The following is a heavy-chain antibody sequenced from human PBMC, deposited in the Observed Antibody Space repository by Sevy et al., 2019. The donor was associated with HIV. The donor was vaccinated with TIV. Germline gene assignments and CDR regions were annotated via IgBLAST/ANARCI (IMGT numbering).Heavy chain of an antibody. D-gene: IGHD3-22*01. V-gene: IGHV1-18*01. CDR3: ARDRRYYDSSGYYYDD. J-gene: IGHJ4*02. CDR2: ISAYNGNT. CDR1: GYTFTSYG. Sequence: ASVKVSCKASGYTFTSYGISWVRQAPGQGLEWMGWISAYNGNTNYAQKLQGRVTMTTDTSTSTAYMELRSLRSDDTAVYYCARDRRYYDSSGYYYDDWGQGTLVTVSS.